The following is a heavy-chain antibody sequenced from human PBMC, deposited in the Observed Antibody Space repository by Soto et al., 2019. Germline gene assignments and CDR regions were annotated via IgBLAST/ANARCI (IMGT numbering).Heavy chain of an antibody. D-gene: IGHD4-17*01. J-gene: IGHJ6*03. CDR3: ARFDFGYYKMDV. CDR2: DYYRGTT. Sequence: PSETLSLTCTVSGGSFTTFPWSWIRQPPGKGLEWIGYDYYRGTTIYNPSLRSRVTISLDPSKNQVSLKLRSVTAADTAVYYCARFDFGYYKMDVWGQGTTVS. V-gene: IGHV4-59*01. CDR1: GGSFTTFP.